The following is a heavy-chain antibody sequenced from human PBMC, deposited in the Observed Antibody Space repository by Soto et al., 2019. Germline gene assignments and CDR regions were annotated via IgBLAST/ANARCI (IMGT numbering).Heavy chain of an antibody. V-gene: IGHV4-61*01. D-gene: IGHD3-22*01. CDR2: IYYSGRT. CDR1: GGSVSSGSYY. CDR3: ARVGPSYYYDSSGYYTFDY. J-gene: IGHJ4*02. Sequence: QVQLQESGPGLVKPSETLSLTCTVSGGSVSSGSYYWSWIRQPPGKGLEWIGYIYYSGRTNYNPSLKSRVTISVDTSKNPFSLKLSSVTAADTAVYYCARVGPSYYYDSSGYYTFDYWGQGTLVTVSS.